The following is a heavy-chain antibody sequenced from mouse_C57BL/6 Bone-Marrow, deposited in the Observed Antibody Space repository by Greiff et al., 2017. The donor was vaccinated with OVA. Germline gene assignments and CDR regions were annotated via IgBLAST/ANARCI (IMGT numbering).Heavy chain of an antibody. V-gene: IGHV1-76*01. CDR1: GYTFTDYY. Sequence: QVQLQQSGAELVRPGASVKLSCKASGYTFTDYYINWVKQRPGQGLEWIARIYPGSGNTYYNEKFKGKATLTAEKSSSTAYMQLSSLTSEDSAVYFCASFYYSDYWGQGTTLTVSS. CDR3: ASFYYSDY. J-gene: IGHJ2*01. CDR2: IYPGSGNT. D-gene: IGHD2-12*01.